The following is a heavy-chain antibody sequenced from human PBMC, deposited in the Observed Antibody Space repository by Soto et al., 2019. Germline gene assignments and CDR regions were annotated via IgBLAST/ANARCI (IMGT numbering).Heavy chain of an antibody. CDR3: AKGRGSYSSGYQIDY. Sequence: EVQLVESGRGLVQPGRSLRLSCAASGFTFDDYAMHWVRQAPGKGLEWVSGISWNSGSIGYADSVKGRFTISRDNAKNSLYLQMNSLRAEDTALYYCAKGRGSYSSGYQIDYWGQGTLVTVSS. J-gene: IGHJ4*02. CDR1: GFTFDDYA. D-gene: IGHD3-22*01. V-gene: IGHV3-9*01. CDR2: ISWNSGSI.